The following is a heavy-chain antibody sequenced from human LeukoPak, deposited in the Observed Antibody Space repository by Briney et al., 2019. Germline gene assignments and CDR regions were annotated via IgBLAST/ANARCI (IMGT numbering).Heavy chain of an antibody. J-gene: IGHJ4*02. V-gene: IGHV4-34*01. CDR1: GGSFSGYY. CDR3: AVNIWLYTLDY. CDR2: INHSGST. D-gene: IGHD5-24*01. Sequence: SETLSLTCAVYGGSFSGYYWSWIRQPPGKGLEWIGEINHSGSTNYNPSLKSRVTISVDTSKNQFSLKLSSVTAADTAVYYCAVNIWLYTLDYWGQGTLVTVSS.